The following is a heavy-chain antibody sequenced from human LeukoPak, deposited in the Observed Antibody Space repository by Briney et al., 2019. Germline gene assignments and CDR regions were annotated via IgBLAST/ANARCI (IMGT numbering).Heavy chain of an antibody. CDR1: GFTFSSYW. D-gene: IGHD5-12*01. CDR3: ASQYSGSLKTCYYCCMDV. CDR2: IYSGGST. Sequence: PGGSLRLSCAASGFTFSSYWMYWVRQAPGKGLEWVSVIYSGGSTYYADSVKGRFTISRDNSKNTLYLQMTSLRAEDTSVYYCASQYSGSLKTCYYCCMDVWGQGTTVTVSS. J-gene: IGHJ6*02. V-gene: IGHV3-66*04.